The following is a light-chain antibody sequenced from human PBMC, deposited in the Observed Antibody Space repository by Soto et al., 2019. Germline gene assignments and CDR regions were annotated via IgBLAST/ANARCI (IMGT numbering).Light chain of an antibody. CDR2: DAS. V-gene: IGKV1-5*01. CDR3: QQYNSYPWT. Sequence: DLQMTQSPSTLSASVGDRVTITCRASQSISSWLAWYQQKPGKAPKLLIYDASSLESGVPSRFSGSGSGTEFTLTISSLQPDDCATYYCQQYNSYPWTCGQGTKGDIK. J-gene: IGKJ1*01. CDR1: QSISSW.